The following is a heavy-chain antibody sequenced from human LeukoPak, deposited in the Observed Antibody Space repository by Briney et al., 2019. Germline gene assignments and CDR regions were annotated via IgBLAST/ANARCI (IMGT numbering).Heavy chain of an antibody. CDR2: ISSSSSYI. CDR3: ARDYCSSTSCPFHY. Sequence: GGSLRLSCAASGFTFSSYGTHWVRQAPGKGLEWVSSISSSSSYIYYADSVKGRFTITRDNAKNSLYLQMNSLRAEDTAVYYCARDYCSSTSCPFHYWGQGTLVTVSS. V-gene: IGHV3-21*01. CDR1: GFTFSSYG. D-gene: IGHD2-2*01. J-gene: IGHJ4*02.